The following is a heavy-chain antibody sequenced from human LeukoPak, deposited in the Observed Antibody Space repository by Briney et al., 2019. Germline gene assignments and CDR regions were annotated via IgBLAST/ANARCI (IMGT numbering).Heavy chain of an antibody. CDR1: GGSFSGYY. D-gene: IGHD2-2*01. CDR2: INHSGST. Sequence: KPSETLSLTCAVYGGSFSGYYWSWIRQPPGKGLEWIGEINHSGSTNYNPSLKSRVTISVDTSKNQFSLKLSSVTAADTAVYYCASRRQGYCSSTSCRTCYYYGMDVWGQGTTVTVSS. CDR3: ASRRQGYCSSTSCRTCYYYGMDV. V-gene: IGHV4-34*01. J-gene: IGHJ6*02.